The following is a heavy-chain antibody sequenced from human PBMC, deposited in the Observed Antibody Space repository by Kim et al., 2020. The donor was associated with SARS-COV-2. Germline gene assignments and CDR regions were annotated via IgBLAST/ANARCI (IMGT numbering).Heavy chain of an antibody. CDR3: ARGDSDAFDI. J-gene: IGHJ3*02. V-gene: IGHV4-59*09. Sequence: PSLRSRVTISLDTSNSQFSLKLRSVTAADTAVYYCARGDSDAFDIWGPGAMVTVSS.